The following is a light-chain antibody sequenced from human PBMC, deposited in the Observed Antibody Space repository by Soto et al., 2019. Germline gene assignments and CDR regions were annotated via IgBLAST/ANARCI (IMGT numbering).Light chain of an antibody. V-gene: IGLV2-23*03. CDR2: EGT. CDR3: CSYAGSNTFGI. J-gene: IGLJ2*01. Sequence: QSALTQPASVSGSPGQSITMSCTGTSIDVGSYNLVSWYQHHPGKAPKLIIYEGTKRPSGVSNRFSGSKSGNTASLTISGLQAEDEADYYCCSYAGSNTFGIFGGGTKVTVL. CDR1: SIDVGSYNL.